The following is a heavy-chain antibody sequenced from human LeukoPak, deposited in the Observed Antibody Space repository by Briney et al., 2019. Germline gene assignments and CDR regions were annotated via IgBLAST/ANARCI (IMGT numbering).Heavy chain of an antibody. CDR3: ARLRGFTYFDY. J-gene: IGHJ4*02. D-gene: IGHD3-10*01. CDR1: GFTFSSYE. CDR2: ISTSGSTI. Sequence: PGGSLRLSCAASGFTFSSYEMIWVRQAPGKGLEWVSYISTSGSTIYYAHSVKGRFTISRDNAKNSLYLQMNSLRAEDTAVYYCARLRGFTYFDYWGQGTLVTVSS. V-gene: IGHV3-48*03.